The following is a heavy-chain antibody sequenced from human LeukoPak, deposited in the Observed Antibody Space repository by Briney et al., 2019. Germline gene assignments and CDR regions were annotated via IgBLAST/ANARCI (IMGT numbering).Heavy chain of an antibody. CDR3: ARQVPPEYSSSSGFDY. D-gene: IGHD6-6*01. CDR1: GGSISSSSYY. J-gene: IGHJ4*02. CDR2: IFYSGST. Sequence: SETLSLTCTVSGGSISSSSYYWGWIRQSPGKGLEWIGSIFYSGSTYYNPSLKSRVTISIDTSENQFSLKLSSVTAADTAVYYCARQVPPEYSSSSGFDYWGQGTLVTVSS. V-gene: IGHV4-39*01.